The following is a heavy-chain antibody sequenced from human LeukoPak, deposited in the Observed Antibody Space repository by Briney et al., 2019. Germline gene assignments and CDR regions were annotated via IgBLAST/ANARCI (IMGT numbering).Heavy chain of an antibody. V-gene: IGHV3-23*01. J-gene: IGHJ4*02. Sequence: GGSLRLSCAASGFTFSSYAMSWVRQAPGKGLEWVSAISGSGGSTYYADSVKGRFTISRDNSKNTLYLQMNSLRAEDTAVCYCAKTTGYCSGGSCYGFDYWGQGTLVTVSS. D-gene: IGHD2-15*01. CDR3: AKTTGYCSGGSCYGFDY. CDR1: GFTFSSYA. CDR2: ISGSGGST.